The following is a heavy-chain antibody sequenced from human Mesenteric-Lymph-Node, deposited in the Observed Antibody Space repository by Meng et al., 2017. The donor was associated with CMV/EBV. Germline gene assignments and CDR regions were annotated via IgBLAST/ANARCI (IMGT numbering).Heavy chain of an antibody. CDR3: ARGPVGAPSFGWIDS. Sequence: ASVKVSCKASGYTFTNYGISWVRQAPGQGLEWMGWISAYFGSTYYAQKVQGRVTMTTDTSTNTAYMELGSLTSDDTAVYFCARGPVGAPSFGWIDSWGQGTLVTVSS. J-gene: IGHJ5*01. D-gene: IGHD3-16*01. CDR2: ISAYFGST. CDR1: GYTFTNYG. V-gene: IGHV1-18*01.